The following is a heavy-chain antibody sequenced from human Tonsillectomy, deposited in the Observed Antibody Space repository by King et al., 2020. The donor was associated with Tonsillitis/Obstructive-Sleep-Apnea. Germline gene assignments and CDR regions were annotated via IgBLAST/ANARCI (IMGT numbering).Heavy chain of an antibody. CDR1: GYSISSSNW. Sequence: QLQESGPGLVKPSDTLSLTCAVSGYSISSSNWWGWIRQPPGKGLEWIVYIYYIGSTYYNPSLKSRVTMSVDTSKNQFSLKLRSVTAVDTAVYYCARKEGGIPGTRFDPWGQGTLVTVSS. D-gene: IGHD1-20*01. CDR2: IYYIGST. V-gene: IGHV4-28*01. J-gene: IGHJ5*02. CDR3: ARKEGGIPGTRFDP.